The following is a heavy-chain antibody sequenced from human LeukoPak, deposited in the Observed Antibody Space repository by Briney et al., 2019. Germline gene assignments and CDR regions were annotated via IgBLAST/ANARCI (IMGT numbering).Heavy chain of an antibody. CDR1: RYTFSGNY. CDR3: ARGARITGTNWVRPDYFDY. J-gene: IGHJ4*02. D-gene: IGHD1-7*01. Sequence: ASVKVSCKSSRYTFSGNYIYWLRQAPGQGLEWMGRINSNNGDTHYAQKFQGRVTLTRDTSISTAYMQLSSLRSGDTAVYYCARGARITGTNWVRPDYFDYWGQGTLVTVSS. V-gene: IGHV1-2*06. CDR2: INSNNGDT.